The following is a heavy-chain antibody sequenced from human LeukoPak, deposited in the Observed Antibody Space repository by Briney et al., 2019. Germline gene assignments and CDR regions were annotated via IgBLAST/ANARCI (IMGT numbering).Heavy chain of an antibody. CDR2: INPNSGGT. Sequence: GASVKVSCKASGYTFTGYYMHWVRQAPGQGLEWMGWINPNSGGTNCAQKFQGRVTMTRDTSISTAYMELSRLRSDDTAVYYCAREQDVAVAGFDYWGQGTLVTVSS. D-gene: IGHD6-19*01. J-gene: IGHJ4*02. CDR3: AREQDVAVAGFDY. CDR1: GYTFTGYY. V-gene: IGHV1-2*02.